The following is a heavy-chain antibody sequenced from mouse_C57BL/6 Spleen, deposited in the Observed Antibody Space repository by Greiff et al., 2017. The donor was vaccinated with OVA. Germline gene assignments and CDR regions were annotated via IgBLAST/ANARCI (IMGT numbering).Heavy chain of an antibody. J-gene: IGHJ2*01. CDR2: IDPSDSYT. V-gene: IGHV1-69*01. Sequence: VKLQQPGAELVMPGASVKLSCKASGYTFTSYWMHWVKQRPGQGLEWIGEIDPSDSYTNYNQKFKGKSTLTVDKSSSTAYMQLSSLTSEDSAVYYCASRGEGFDYWGQGTTLTVSS. D-gene: IGHD2-13*01. CDR1: GYTFTSYW. CDR3: ASRGEGFDY.